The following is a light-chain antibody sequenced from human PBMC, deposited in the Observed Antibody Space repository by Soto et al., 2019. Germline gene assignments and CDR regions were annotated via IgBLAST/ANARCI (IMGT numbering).Light chain of an antibody. CDR3: QQRSNWPYLT. V-gene: IGKV1-5*01. CDR2: DAS. J-gene: IGKJ4*01. Sequence: DIQMTQSPSTLSASVGDRVTITCRASHSISSWLAWYQQKPGKAPKLLIYDASRLESGVPSRFSGSRSGTELTLTISSLQPDDFAVYYCQQRSNWPYLTFGGGTRV. CDR1: HSISSW.